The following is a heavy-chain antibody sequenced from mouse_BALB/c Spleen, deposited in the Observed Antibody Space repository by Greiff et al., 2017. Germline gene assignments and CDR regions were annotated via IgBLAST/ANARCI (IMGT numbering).Heavy chain of an antibody. D-gene: IGHD1-1*01. Sequence: EVQLQQSGGDLVKPGGSLKLSCAASGFTFSSYGMSWVRQTPDKRLEWVATISSGGSYTYYPDSVKGRFTISRDNAKNTLYLQMSSLKSENTAMYYCARHKGDYDGSSYYWYFDVWGAGTTVTVAS. CDR1: GFTFSSYG. CDR2: ISSGGSYT. V-gene: IGHV5-6*01. CDR3: ARHKGDYDGSSYYWYFDV. J-gene: IGHJ1*01.